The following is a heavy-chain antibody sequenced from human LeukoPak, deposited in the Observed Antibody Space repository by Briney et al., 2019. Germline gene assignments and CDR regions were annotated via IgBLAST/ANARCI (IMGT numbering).Heavy chain of an antibody. CDR2: IYYSGST. V-gene: IGHV4-59*01. D-gene: IGHD1-14*01. CDR1: GGSISSYY. J-gene: IGHJ4*02. Sequence: SETLSLTCTVSGGSISSYYWSWIRQPPGKGLEWIGYIYYSGSTNYNPSLKSRVTISVDTSKNQFSLKLSSVTAADTAVYYCASMNPRINHFNYWGQGTLVTVSS. CDR3: ASMNPRINHFNY.